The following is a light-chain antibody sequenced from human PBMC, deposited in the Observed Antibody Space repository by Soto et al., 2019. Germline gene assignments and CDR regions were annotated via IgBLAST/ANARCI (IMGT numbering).Light chain of an antibody. J-gene: IGKJ1*01. V-gene: IGKV3-20*01. Sequence: TQSPSSLSASVGDRVTITCRASQSISSYLAWYQQKPGQAPRLLIYDASSRATGIPDRFSGSGSGTDFTLTISRLEPEDFAVYYCQQYGSSGTFGQGTKVDIK. CDR1: QSISSY. CDR3: QQYGSSGT. CDR2: DAS.